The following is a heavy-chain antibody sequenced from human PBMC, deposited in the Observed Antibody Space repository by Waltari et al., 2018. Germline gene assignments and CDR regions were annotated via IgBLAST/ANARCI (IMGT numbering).Heavy chain of an antibody. Sequence: QVQLVESGGGVVQPGRSLRLSCAASGFTFSSYAMHWFRQAPGKGLEWVAVISYDGSNKYYADSVKGRFTISRDNSKNTLYLQMNSLRAEDTAVYYCARPPPYGDYFEYWGQGTLVTVSS. CDR3: ARPPPYGDYFEY. CDR2: ISYDGSNK. CDR1: GFTFSSYA. J-gene: IGHJ4*02. D-gene: IGHD4-17*01. V-gene: IGHV3-30-3*01.